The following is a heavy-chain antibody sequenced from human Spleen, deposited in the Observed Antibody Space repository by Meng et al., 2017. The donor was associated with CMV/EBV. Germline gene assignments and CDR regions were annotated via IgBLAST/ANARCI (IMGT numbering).Heavy chain of an antibody. CDR3: ARDRRAYCGGDCYSDY. Sequence: HVRLVQVGAELKKPWAPVQVSCKASGYTFTSYGISWVRQAPGQGLEWMGWISAYNGNTNYAQKLQGRVTMTTDTSTSTAYMELRSLRSDDTAVYYCARDRRAYCGGDCYSDYWGQGTLVTVSS. CDR1: GYTFTSYG. V-gene: IGHV1-18*01. CDR2: ISAYNGNT. J-gene: IGHJ4*02. D-gene: IGHD2-21*02.